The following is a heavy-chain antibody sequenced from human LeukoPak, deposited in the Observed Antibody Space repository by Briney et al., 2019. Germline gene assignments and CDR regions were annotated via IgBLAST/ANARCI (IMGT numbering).Heavy chain of an antibody. Sequence: PGGSLRLSCAASGYTVSDKPMPWVRQAAGKGLEWVSVIYYSESVKGRFYISRDNSKNTLYLQMNSLGAEDTAVYYCAARPDSNRGPYDYWGQGTLVTVSS. CDR2: IY. J-gene: IGHJ4*02. D-gene: IGHD1/OR15-1a*01. CDR3: AARPDSNRGPYDY. V-gene: IGHV3-66*01. CDR1: GYTVSDKP.